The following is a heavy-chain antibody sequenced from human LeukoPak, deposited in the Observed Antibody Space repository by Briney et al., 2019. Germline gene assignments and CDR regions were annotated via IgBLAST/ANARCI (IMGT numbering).Heavy chain of an antibody. J-gene: IGHJ4*02. CDR2: INHSGST. CDR3: ARGLSKYYGSGSYPN. CDR1: GGSISSSSYY. V-gene: IGHV4-39*07. D-gene: IGHD3-10*01. Sequence: SETLSLTCTVSGGSISSSSYYWSWIRQPPGKGLEWIGEINHSGSTNYNPSLKSRVTISVDTSKNQFSLKLSSVTAADTAVYYCARGLSKYYGSGSYPNWGQGTLVTVSS.